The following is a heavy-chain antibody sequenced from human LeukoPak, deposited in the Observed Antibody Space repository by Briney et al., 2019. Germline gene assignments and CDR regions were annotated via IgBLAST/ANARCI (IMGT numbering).Heavy chain of an antibody. D-gene: IGHD2-15*01. CDR1: GGSISPYY. Sequence: SETLSLTCIVSGGSISPYYWSWIRQPPGSGLEWIAYIYYSGSTSYNPSLKSRVAISVDTSNNEVSQKLSSVTAADTAVYYCARHGYCSGGSCYWDYWGQGTLVTVSS. V-gene: IGHV4-59*08. J-gene: IGHJ4*02. CDR2: IYYSGST. CDR3: ARHGYCSGGSCYWDY.